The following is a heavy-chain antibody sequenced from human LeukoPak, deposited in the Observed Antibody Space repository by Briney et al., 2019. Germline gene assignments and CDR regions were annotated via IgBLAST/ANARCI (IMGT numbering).Heavy chain of an antibody. D-gene: IGHD6-19*01. CDR1: GFTFSSYG. CDR3: AKDEVGSSGWCFDY. CDR2: ISYDGSNK. Sequence: GRSLRLSCAASGFTFSSYGMHWVRQAPGKGLEGVAVISYDGSNKYYADSVKGRFTISRDNSKNTLYLQMNSLRAEDTAVYYCAKDEVGSSGWCFDYWGQGTLVTVSS. V-gene: IGHV3-30*18. J-gene: IGHJ4*02.